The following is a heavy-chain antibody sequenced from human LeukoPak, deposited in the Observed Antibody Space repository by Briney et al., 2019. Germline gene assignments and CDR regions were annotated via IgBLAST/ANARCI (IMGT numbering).Heavy chain of an antibody. V-gene: IGHV1-8*01. CDR1: GYTFTSYD. D-gene: IGHD1-26*01. J-gene: IGHJ4*02. Sequence: GASVKVSCKASGYTFTSYDINWVRQAPGQGPEWMGWMSPNSKSTDYAQKFQGRFTMTKNASISTAYMELSSLRSEDTAVYYCARGETHRYSGSYLKYWGQGALVTVSS. CDR2: MSPNSKST. CDR3: ARGETHRYSGSYLKY.